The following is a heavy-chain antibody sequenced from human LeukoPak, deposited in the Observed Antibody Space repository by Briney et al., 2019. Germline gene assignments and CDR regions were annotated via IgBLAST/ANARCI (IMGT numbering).Heavy chain of an antibody. CDR2: IHTSGHT. D-gene: IGHD3-22*01. J-gene: IGHJ4*02. V-gene: IGHV4-4*07. Sequence: SETLSLTCTVSGGSMTSYWSWIRQSAGKGLEWIRRIHTSGHTNYNPSLKSGVTMSIDTSKNQFSLKLTSVTAADAAVYYCARGDDSSGQGYWGQGTLVTVFS. CDR1: GGSMTSY. CDR3: ARGDDSSGQGY.